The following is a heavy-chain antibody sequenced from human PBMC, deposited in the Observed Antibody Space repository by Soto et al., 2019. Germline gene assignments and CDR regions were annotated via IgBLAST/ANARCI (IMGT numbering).Heavy chain of an antibody. V-gene: IGHV1-18*01. CDR3: ARAYCSGCSCYLDY. CDR2: ISAYSGNT. J-gene: IGHJ4*02. CDR1: GYTFTTFG. D-gene: IGHD2-15*01. Sequence: QVQLVQSGGEVKKPGAAVKVSCKASGYTFTTFGIGWVRQAPGQGLEWMGWISAYSGNTEYPQKLQGRVTMTIDTSTSTTYMELRSLRSDDTAVYYCARAYCSGCSCYLDYWGKGALVTVSS.